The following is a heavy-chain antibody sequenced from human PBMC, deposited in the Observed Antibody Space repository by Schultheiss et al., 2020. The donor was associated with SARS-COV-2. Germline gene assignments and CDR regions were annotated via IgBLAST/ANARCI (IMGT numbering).Heavy chain of an antibody. V-gene: IGHV4-34*01. Sequence: SETLSLTCTVSGGSISSYYWSWIRQPPGKGLEWIGEINHSGSTNYNPSLKSRVTISVDTSKNQFSLKLSSVTAADTAVYYCARGSPPFYGSGSYDYWGQGTLVTVSS. J-gene: IGHJ4*02. CDR2: INHSGST. D-gene: IGHD3-10*01. CDR3: ARGSPPFYGSGSYDY. CDR1: GGSISSYY.